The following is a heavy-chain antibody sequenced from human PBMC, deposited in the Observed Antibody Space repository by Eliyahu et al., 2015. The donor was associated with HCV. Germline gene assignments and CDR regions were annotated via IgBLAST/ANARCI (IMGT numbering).Heavy chain of an antibody. V-gene: IGHV3-21*06. J-gene: IGHJ3*02. CDR3: ARDPGYRPLLDWAEGAFDI. D-gene: IGHD3/OR15-3a*01. CDR2: ISSSSSDI. Sequence: EVQLVESGGGLVKPGGSLXVSXAAXGFTFXSYTLNWVRQAPGKGLEWVSSISSSSSDIKYAXAAKGRFTISRDNAKNSLYLQMNSLRAEDTAVYYCARDPGYRPLLDWAEGAFDIWGQGTMVTVSS. CDR1: GFTFXSYT.